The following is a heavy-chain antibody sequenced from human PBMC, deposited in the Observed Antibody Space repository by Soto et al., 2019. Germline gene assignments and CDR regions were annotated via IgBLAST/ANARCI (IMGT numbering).Heavy chain of an antibody. Sequence: QLQLVQSGAEVERPGASVRVSCKACGYPFSKYGISWIRQAPGQGLEWMGWIKPDNGDTNYAQKFQGRVTMTTDTSSNTAYMELRSLRSDDTAVYYCATSYDSGFDPWGQGTLVNVSS. J-gene: IGHJ5*02. V-gene: IGHV1-18*04. CDR3: ATSYDSGFDP. D-gene: IGHD5-12*01. CDR2: IKPDNGDT. CDR1: GYPFSKYG.